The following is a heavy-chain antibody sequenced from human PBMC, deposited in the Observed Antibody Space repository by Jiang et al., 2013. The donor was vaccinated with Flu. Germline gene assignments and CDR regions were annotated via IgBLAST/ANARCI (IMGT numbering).Heavy chain of an antibody. J-gene: IGHJ4*02. CDR1: GGIFSSSD. CDR2: ILPLYGAA. CDR3: AAVSNNNFGVSLAHYFDS. Sequence: GAEVKKPGSSVRVSCKTSGGIFSSSDLNWIRQAPGQGLEWMGGILPLYGAANYAAKFQGRVTITADESTSTAYMELFSLRSEDTAMYYCAAVSNNNFGVSLAHYFDSWGQGTQVTVSS. V-gene: IGHV1-69*01. D-gene: IGHD3-10*01.